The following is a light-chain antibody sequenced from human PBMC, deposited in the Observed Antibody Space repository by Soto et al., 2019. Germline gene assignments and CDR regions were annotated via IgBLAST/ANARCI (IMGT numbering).Light chain of an antibody. V-gene: IGKV3-20*01. CDR2: GAS. Sequence: EIVLTQSRGTLSLSPGERATLSCRASQCVSSSYLAWYQQKPGQAPRVLIHGASSRATGIPDRFSGSGSGTDFALTISRLEPEDFAVYFCQQYGNPPPNAFGQGAKVEIK. J-gene: IGKJ2*01. CDR3: QQYGNPPPNA. CDR1: QCVSSSY.